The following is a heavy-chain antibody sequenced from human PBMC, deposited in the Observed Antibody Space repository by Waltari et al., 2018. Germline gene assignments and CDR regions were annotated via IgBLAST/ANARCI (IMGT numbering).Heavy chain of an antibody. CDR3: AREWDYYDSSGYYREGAFDI. CDR1: GYTFTSYG. CDR2: ISAYNGNT. V-gene: IGHV1-18*01. J-gene: IGHJ3*02. D-gene: IGHD3-22*01. Sequence: QVQLVQSGAEVKKPGASVKVSCKASGYTFTSYGISWVRQAPGQGLEWMGWISAYNGNTNYAQKLQGRVTMTTDTSTSTAYMELRSLRSDDTAVYYCAREWDYYDSSGYYREGAFDIWGQGTMVTVSS.